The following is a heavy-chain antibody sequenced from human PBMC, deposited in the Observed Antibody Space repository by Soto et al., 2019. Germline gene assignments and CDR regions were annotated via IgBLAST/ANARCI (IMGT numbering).Heavy chain of an antibody. D-gene: IGHD3-22*01. CDR1: VFTFSSYA. CDR2: ISGSGGST. Sequence: WWSLRLSCSASVFTFSSYAMSWFRQAPGKGLEWVSAISGSGGSTYYADSVKGRFTISRDNSKNTLYLQMNSLRAEDTAVYYCAKGFRFWIVVVPPIDYWGQGTLVTVPQ. CDR3: AKGFRFWIVVVPPIDY. V-gene: IGHV3-23*01. J-gene: IGHJ4*02.